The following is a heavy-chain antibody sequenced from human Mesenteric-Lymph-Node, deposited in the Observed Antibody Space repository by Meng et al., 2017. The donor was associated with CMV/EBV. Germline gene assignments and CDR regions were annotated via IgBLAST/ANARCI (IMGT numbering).Heavy chain of an antibody. CDR3: ARGRGSSWFDY. Sequence: GESLKISCAASGFTFSSYSMNWVRQAPGRGLEWVAFIRFDGNNKDHADSVKGRFTISRDNSKNTLYLQMNSLRAEDTAVYYCARGRGSSWFDYWGQGTLVTVSS. V-gene: IGHV3-30*02. CDR1: GFTFSSYS. J-gene: IGHJ4*02. CDR2: IRFDGNNK. D-gene: IGHD6-13*01.